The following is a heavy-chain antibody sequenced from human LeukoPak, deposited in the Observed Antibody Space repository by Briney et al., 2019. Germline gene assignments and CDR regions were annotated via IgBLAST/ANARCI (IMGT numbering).Heavy chain of an antibody. V-gene: IGHV4-34*01. CDR3: ARVFSFGETYAFDY. CDR2: INHSGST. Sequence: SETLSLTCAVYGGSFSGYYWSWIRQPPGKGLEWIGEINHSGSTNYNPSLKSRVIMSVDTSKNQFSLNLTSVTAADTAVYYCARVFSFGETYAFDYWGQGILVTVSS. CDR1: GGSFSGYY. J-gene: IGHJ4*02. D-gene: IGHD2-21*01.